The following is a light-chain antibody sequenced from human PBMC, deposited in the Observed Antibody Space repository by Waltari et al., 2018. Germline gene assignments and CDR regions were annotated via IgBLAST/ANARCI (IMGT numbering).Light chain of an antibody. CDR1: RSDTGNNY. V-gene: IGLV1-47*01. CDR2: RNT. Sequence: QSVLTPPPSASGTPGARVTLSCSRGRSDTGNNYISSYQQLPGTTPKPLIYRNTQRPSGVPDRISAAKSGTSASLAISGLRSEDEAIYYCASWDDRLGGVLFGGGTKLTVL. CDR3: ASWDDRLGGVL. J-gene: IGLJ2*01.